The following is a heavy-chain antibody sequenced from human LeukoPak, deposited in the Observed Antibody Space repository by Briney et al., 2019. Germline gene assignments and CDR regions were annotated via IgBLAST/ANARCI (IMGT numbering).Heavy chain of an antibody. V-gene: IGHV4-31*03. CDR3: ARWGYQLPRSANWFDP. CDR2: IYYSGST. Sequence: PSETLSLTCTVSGGSISSGGYYWSWIRQHPGKGLEWIGYIYYSGSTYYNPSLKSRVTISVDTSKNQFSLKLSSVTAADTAVYYCARWGYQLPRSANWFDPWGQGTLVTVSS. J-gene: IGHJ5*02. CDR1: GGSISSGGYY. D-gene: IGHD2-2*01.